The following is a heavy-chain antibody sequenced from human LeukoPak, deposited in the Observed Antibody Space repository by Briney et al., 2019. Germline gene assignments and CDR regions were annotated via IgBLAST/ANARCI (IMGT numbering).Heavy chain of an antibody. Sequence: GGSLRLSCAASEFTFSSYTMHWVRQAPGKGLEWVALISYDGSNKYYADSVKGRFIISRDNSKNTPYLQMNSLRAEDTAMYYCAREPSRSAYFDYWGQGTLVTVSS. CDR2: ISYDGSNK. CDR3: AREPSRSAYFDY. J-gene: IGHJ4*02. V-gene: IGHV3-30-3*01. CDR1: EFTFSSYT. D-gene: IGHD3-22*01.